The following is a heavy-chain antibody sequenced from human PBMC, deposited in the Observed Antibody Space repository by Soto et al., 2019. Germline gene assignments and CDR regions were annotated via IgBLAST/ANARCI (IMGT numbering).Heavy chain of an antibody. Sequence: SETLSLTCTVSGGSISSYYWSWIRQPPGKGLEWIGYIYYSGSTNYNPSLKSRVTVSVDTSKNQFSLKLRSVTAADTAVYYCARGGQEQQRDWFDPWGQGTLVTVSS. CDR1: GGSISSYY. CDR3: ARGGQEQQRDWFDP. D-gene: IGHD6-13*01. J-gene: IGHJ5*02. CDR2: IYYSGST. V-gene: IGHV4-59*01.